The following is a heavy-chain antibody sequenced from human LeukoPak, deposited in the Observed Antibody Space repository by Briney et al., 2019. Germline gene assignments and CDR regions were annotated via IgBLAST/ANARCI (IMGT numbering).Heavy chain of an antibody. CDR3: ARAAISTYDSSGYYFDY. CDR2: INQHGSEK. V-gene: IGHV3-7*01. J-gene: IGHJ4*02. Sequence: SGGSPRLSCAVSGFTFSSHWMSWVRQAPGKGLEWAANINQHGSEKYYVDSVKGRFTISRDNAKNLLYLQMNSLRAEDTAVYYCARAAISTYDSSGYYFDYWGQGTLVTVSS. CDR1: GFTFSSHW. D-gene: IGHD3-22*01.